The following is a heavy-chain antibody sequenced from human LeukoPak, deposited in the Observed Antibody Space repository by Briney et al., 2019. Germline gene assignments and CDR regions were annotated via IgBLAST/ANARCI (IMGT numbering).Heavy chain of an antibody. CDR3: ASYYYGSGSVDY. CDR2: IYYSGST. CDR1: GGSISGYY. J-gene: IGHJ4*02. Sequence: SETLSLTCTVSGGSISGYYWSWIRQPPGKGLEWIGSIYYSGSTYYNPSLKSRVTISVDTSKNQFSLKLSSVTAADTAVFYCASYYYGSGSVDYWGQGTLVTVSS. D-gene: IGHD3-10*01. V-gene: IGHV4-59*05.